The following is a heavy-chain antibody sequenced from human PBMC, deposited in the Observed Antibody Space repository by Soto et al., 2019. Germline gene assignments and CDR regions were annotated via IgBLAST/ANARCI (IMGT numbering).Heavy chain of an antibody. V-gene: IGHV3-15*01. CDR2: IKSKTDGGTT. D-gene: IGHD2-15*01. J-gene: IGHJ6*03. CDR1: GFTFSNAW. Sequence: NPGGSLRLSCAASGFTFSNAWMSWVRQAPGKGLEWVGRIKSKTDGGTTDYAAPVKGRFTISRDDSKNTLYLQMNSLKTEDTAVYYCTTDLGYCSVCSGYTPYDIDILGIRTTVTVSS. CDR3: TTDLGYCSVCSGYTPYDIDI.